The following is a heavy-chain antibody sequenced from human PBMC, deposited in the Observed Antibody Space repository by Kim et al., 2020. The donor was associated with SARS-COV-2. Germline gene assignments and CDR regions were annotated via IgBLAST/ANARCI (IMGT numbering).Heavy chain of an antibody. J-gene: IGHJ6*02. CDR3: ARPSPSYYYGMDV. V-gene: IGHV3-20*03. Sequence: YAVSVTGRYTISRDNAKNSLYLQMNSLRAEDTALYYCARPSPSYYYGMDVWGQGTTVTVSS.